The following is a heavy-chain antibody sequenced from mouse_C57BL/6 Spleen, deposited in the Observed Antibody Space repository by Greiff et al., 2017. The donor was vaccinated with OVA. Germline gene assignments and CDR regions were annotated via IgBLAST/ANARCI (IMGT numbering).Heavy chain of an antibody. CDR3: ARTGTTVVARFDY. Sequence: QVQLQQSGAELVKPGASVKLSCKASGYTFTSYWMQWVKQRPGQGLEWIGEIDPSDSYTNYNQKFKGKATLTVDTSSSTAYMQLSSLTSEDSAVYYCARTGTTVVARFDYWGQGTTLTVSS. CDR1: GYTFTSYW. J-gene: IGHJ2*01. CDR2: IDPSDSYT. V-gene: IGHV1-50*01. D-gene: IGHD1-1*01.